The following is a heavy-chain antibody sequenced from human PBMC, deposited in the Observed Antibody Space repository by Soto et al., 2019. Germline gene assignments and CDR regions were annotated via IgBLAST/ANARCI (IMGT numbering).Heavy chain of an antibody. D-gene: IGHD3-16*01. Sequence: SETLDLTCTVSGGSLSGGSYYWNWIRQPPGKQMEWIGYIYDSGATKYNPSLKSRVTISQDTSKNQFSLKMNSVTPSDTAVYYCARDWGPYWFDPWGQGILVTVSS. J-gene: IGHJ5*02. CDR3: ARDWGPYWFDP. CDR1: GGSLSGGSYY. CDR2: IYDSGAT. V-gene: IGHV4-61*01.